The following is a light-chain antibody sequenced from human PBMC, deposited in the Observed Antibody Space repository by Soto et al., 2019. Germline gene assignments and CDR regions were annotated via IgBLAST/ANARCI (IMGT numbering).Light chain of an antibody. J-gene: IGKJ5*01. CDR1: QYIGRY. Sequence: IQMTQSPSSLSASVGDRVTITCRAGQYIGRYLNWYQQKPGKAPKLLIYDASTLESGLPSRLSGSGSGTEFTLTISSLQPDDFATYYCQQYNGTFGQGTRLEIK. CDR2: DAS. V-gene: IGKV1-5*01. CDR3: QQYNGT.